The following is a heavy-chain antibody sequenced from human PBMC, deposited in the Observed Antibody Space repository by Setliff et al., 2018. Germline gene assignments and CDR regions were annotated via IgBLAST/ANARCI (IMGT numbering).Heavy chain of an antibody. D-gene: IGHD3-10*01. CDR1: GGYFSGYY. J-gene: IGHJ4*02. CDR3: ARSFQELWFDEYYFDY. Sequence: PSETLSLTCAVYGGYFSGYYWSWIRQPPGKGLEWIGEINHSGSTNYNPSLKSRVTISVDTSKNQFSLKLSSVTAADTAVYYCARSFQELWFDEYYFDYWGQGTLVTVS. CDR2: INHSGST. V-gene: IGHV4-34*01.